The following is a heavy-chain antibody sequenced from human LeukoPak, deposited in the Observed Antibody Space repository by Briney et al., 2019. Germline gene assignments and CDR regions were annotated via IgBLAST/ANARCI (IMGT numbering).Heavy chain of an antibody. CDR1: GATFTTYA. Sequence: GASVKVSCKASGATFTTYAINWVRQATGQGLEWMGWMNPNSGNTGYAQKFQGRVTMTRNTSISTAYMELSSLRSEDTAVYYCARVRLMGNWFDPWGQGTLVTVSS. CDR3: ARVRLMGNWFDP. CDR2: MNPNSGNT. V-gene: IGHV1-8*02. J-gene: IGHJ5*02. D-gene: IGHD3-16*01.